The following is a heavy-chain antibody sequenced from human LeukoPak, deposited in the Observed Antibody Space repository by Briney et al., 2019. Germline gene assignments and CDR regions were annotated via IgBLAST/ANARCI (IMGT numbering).Heavy chain of an antibody. CDR1: GFTFSSYA. J-gene: IGHJ4*02. CDR3: ANSLDSGGKKYFDY. D-gene: IGHD4/OR15-4a*01. V-gene: IGHV3-23*01. Sequence: PGGSLRLSCAASGFTFSSYAMSWVRQAPGKGLEWVSAISGSGGSTYYADSVKGRFTISRDNSKNTLYLQMNSLRAEDTAVYYCANSLDSGGKKYFDYWGQGTLVTVSS. CDR2: ISGSGGST.